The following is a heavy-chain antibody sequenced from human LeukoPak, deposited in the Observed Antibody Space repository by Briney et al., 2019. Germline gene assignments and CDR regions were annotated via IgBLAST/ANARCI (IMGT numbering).Heavy chain of an antibody. CDR3: ARLGYYDILTGYYPNWFDP. D-gene: IGHD3-9*01. CDR1: GGSISSSSYY. CDR2: IYYSGST. V-gene: IGHV4-39*01. J-gene: IGHJ5*02. Sequence: SETLSLTCTVSGGSISSSSYYWGWIRQPPGKGLEWIGRIYYSGSTYYNPSLKSRVTISVDTSKDQFSLKLSSVTAADTAVYYCARLGYYDILTGYYPNWFDPWGQGTLVTVSS.